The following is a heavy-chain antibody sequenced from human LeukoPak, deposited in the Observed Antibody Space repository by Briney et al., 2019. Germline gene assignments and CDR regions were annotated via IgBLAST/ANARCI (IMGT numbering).Heavy chain of an antibody. V-gene: IGHV4-31*03. CDR1: GGSISSGRYW. CDR2: VYNSGST. D-gene: IGHD3-3*01. J-gene: IGHJ2*01. Sequence: PSETLSLTCTVSGGSISSGRYWRSWIRQHPGEGLGWIGYVYNSGSTYYSPSLRSRLSMSVDTSNNQFSLNLRSVTAADTAVYYCARAILTASGSVWYFDLWGRGTLVTVSS. CDR3: ARAILTASGSVWYFDL.